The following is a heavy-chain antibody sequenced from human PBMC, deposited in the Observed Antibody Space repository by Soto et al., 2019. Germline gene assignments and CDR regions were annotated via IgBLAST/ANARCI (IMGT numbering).Heavy chain of an antibody. J-gene: IGHJ3*02. CDR2: MSHSGGT. Sequence: QVQLQQWGAGLLKPSETLSLTCAVYGGSVSSSSNYYGSWIRQPPGKGLEWIGEMSHSGGTHFNPSLKSRVAISVDTSKNQFSLKMSSVTAADTALYYCARVERGTATTVVDAFDIWGPGTMVTVSS. CDR1: GGSVSSSSNYY. CDR3: ARVERGTATTVVDAFDI. D-gene: IGHD1-1*01. V-gene: IGHV4-34*01.